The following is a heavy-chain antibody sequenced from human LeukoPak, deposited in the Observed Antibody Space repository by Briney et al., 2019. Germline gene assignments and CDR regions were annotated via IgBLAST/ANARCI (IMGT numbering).Heavy chain of an antibody. V-gene: IGHV1-46*01. D-gene: IGHD5-24*01. CDR2: ISRSRTST. Sequence: ASVTVSCKASGYAFTIYYMHWVRPAPAQGLGWMGIISRSRTSTNYAQKCQRRVTRTRDMSTRSVYMELRSLRAQGTALYYCARLLQSETQFDYWGQGTLVTVSS. CDR1: GYAFTIYY. CDR3: ARLLQSETQFDY. J-gene: IGHJ4*02.